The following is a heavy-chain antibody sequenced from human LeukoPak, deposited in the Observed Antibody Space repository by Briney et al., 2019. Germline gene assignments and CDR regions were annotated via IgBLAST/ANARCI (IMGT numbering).Heavy chain of an antibody. V-gene: IGHV3-23*01. Sequence: SGGSLRLSCAASGFTFSSYAMSWVRQAPGKGLEWVSAISGSGGSTYYADSVKGRFTISRDNSKNTLYLQMNSLRAEDTAVYYCAKTDWGLSGGNEFDYWGQGTLVTFSS. CDR3: AKTDWGLSGGNEFDY. CDR2: ISGSGGST. D-gene: IGHD4-23*01. J-gene: IGHJ4*02. CDR1: GFTFSSYA.